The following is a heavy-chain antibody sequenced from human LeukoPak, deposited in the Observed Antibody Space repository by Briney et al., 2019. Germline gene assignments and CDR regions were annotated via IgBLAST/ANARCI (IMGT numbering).Heavy chain of an antibody. CDR2: ISWNSGSI. CDR3: AKSFSTGRYHYYYYMDV. CDR1: GFTFDDYA. J-gene: IGHJ6*03. V-gene: IGHV3-9*01. D-gene: IGHD3-16*02. Sequence: GRSLRLSCAASGFTFDDYAMHWVRQAPGKGLEWVSGISWNSGSIGYAGSVEGRFTISRDNAKNSLYLQMNSLRAEDTALYYCAKSFSTGRYHYYYYMDVWGKGTTVTVSS.